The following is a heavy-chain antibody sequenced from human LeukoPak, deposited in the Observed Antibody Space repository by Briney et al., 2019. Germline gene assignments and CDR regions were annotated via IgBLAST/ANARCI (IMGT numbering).Heavy chain of an antibody. D-gene: IGHD3-3*01. Sequence: PGGSLRLSCAASGFALSTLTMNWVRQAPGKGLELVSSISSTSSYIYYADSVKGRFTISRDNSKNTLYLQMNSLRAEDTAVYYCAKEALRKGIYFDYWGQGTLVTVSS. J-gene: IGHJ4*02. CDR3: AKEALRKGIYFDY. CDR2: ISSTSSYI. CDR1: GFALSTLT. V-gene: IGHV3-21*01.